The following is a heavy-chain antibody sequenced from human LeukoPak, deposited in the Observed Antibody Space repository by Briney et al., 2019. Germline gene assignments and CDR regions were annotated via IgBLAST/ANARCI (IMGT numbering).Heavy chain of an antibody. CDR3: ATVVVTARDVGGYYFDY. CDR2: FDPEDGET. CDR1: GYTLTELS. V-gene: IGHV1-24*01. Sequence: ASVKVSCKVSGYTLTELSMHWVRQAPGKGLEWMGGFDPEDGETIYAQKFQGRVTMTEDTSTDTAYMELSSLRSEGTAVYYCATVVVTARDVGGYYFDYWGQGTLVTVSS. J-gene: IGHJ4*02. D-gene: IGHD2-21*02.